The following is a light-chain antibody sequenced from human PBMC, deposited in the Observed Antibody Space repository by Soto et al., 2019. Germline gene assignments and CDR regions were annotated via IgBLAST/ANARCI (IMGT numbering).Light chain of an antibody. J-gene: IGLJ2*01. Sequence: QSALTQPASVSGSPGESITISCTGTSSDVGTYNLVTWYQQHPGRVPKLILYEGNKRPSGVSSRFSASKSGNTASLTISGLQAEDEADYFCCSYAPSRTLRFGGGTKVTVL. CDR3: CSYAPSRTLR. CDR2: EGN. CDR1: SSDVGTYNL. V-gene: IGLV2-23*01.